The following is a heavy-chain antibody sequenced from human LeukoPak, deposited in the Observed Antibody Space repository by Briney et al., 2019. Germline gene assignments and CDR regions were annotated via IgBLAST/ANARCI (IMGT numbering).Heavy chain of an antibody. J-gene: IGHJ4*02. CDR2: IIPIFGTA. Sequence: ASVKVSCKASGGTFSSYAISWVRQAPGQGLEWMGGIIPIFGTANYAQKFQGRVTITAGESTSTAYMELSSLRSEDSAVYYCASHYSNYGSGVQYYFDYWGQGTLVTVSS. CDR1: GGTFSSYA. CDR3: ASHYSNYGSGVQYYFDY. V-gene: IGHV1-69*13. D-gene: IGHD4-11*01.